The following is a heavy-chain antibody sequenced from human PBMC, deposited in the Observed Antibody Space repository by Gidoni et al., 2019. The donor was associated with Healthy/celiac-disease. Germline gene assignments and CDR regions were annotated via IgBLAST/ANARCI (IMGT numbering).Heavy chain of an antibody. V-gene: IGHV4-34*01. J-gene: IGHJ4*02. D-gene: IGHD2-2*01. CDR1: GGSFSGYY. Sequence: QLQLQQWGAVLLKPSETLSLPSAVYGGSFSGYYWSWIRQPPGKGLEWIGEINHSGSTNYNPSLKSRVTISVDTSKNQFSLKLSSVTDADTAVYYCARGYCSSTSCYVRYWGQGTLVTVSS. CDR2: INHSGST. CDR3: ARGYCSSTSCYVRY.